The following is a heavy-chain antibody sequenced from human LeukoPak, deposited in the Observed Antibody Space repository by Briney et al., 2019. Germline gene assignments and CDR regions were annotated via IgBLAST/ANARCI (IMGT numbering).Heavy chain of an antibody. CDR2: IYYSGST. J-gene: IGHJ4*02. CDR3: ANRHGDSGSSNC. D-gene: IGHD3-10*01. Sequence: NPSETLSLTCSVSGASVSSGSYYWSWIRQPPGKGLEWIGYIYYSGSTNYNPSLKSRVTISLDTSKNQFSLRLSSVTAADAAVYYCANRHGDSGSSNCWGQGALVTVSS. V-gene: IGHV4-61*01. CDR1: GASVSSGSYY.